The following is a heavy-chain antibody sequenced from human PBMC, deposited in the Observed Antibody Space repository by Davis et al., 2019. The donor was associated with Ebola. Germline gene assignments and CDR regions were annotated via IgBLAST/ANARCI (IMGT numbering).Heavy chain of an antibody. Sequence: GGSLRLSCAASGFTFSSYSMNWVRQAPGKGLEWVSSISSSSSYIYYADSVKGRFTISRDNAKNSLYLQMNSLRAEDTAVYYCARDLALGEWLFIRGAFDIWGQGTMVTVSS. D-gene: IGHD3-3*01. J-gene: IGHJ3*02. CDR3: ARDLALGEWLFIRGAFDI. CDR2: ISSSSSYI. V-gene: IGHV3-21*01. CDR1: GFTFSSYS.